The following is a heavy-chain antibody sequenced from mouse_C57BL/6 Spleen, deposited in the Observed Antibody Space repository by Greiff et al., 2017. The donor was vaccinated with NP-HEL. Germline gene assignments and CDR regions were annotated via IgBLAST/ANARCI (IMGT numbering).Heavy chain of an antibody. CDR2: IWSGGST. D-gene: IGHD2-4*01. Sequence: VQLVESGPGLVQPSQSLSITCTVSGFSLTSYGVHWVRQSPGKGLEWLGVIWSGGSTDYNAAFISRLSISKDNSKSQVFFKMNSLQADDTAIYYCARGNDYGSFFDYWGQGTTLTVSS. CDR1: GFSLTSYG. V-gene: IGHV2-2*01. CDR3: ARGNDYGSFFDY. J-gene: IGHJ2*01.